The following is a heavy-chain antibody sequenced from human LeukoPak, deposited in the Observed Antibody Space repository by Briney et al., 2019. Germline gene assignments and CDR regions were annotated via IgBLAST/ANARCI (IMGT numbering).Heavy chain of an antibody. CDR2: IRYDGSNK. Sequence: GGSLRLSCAASQFTFRNYDMHWVRQAPGKWLEWVAFIRYDGSNKYYADSVKGRFTISRDNSKNMLYLQMNSLRADDTAVYYCAKDQAVAGHPLDYWGQGTLVTVSS. CDR3: AKDQAVAGHPLDY. V-gene: IGHV3-30*02. CDR1: QFTFRNYD. D-gene: IGHD6-19*01. J-gene: IGHJ4*02.